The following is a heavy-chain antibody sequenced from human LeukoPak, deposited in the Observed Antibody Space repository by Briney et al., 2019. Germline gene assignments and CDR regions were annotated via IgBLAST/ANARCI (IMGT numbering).Heavy chain of an antibody. CDR3: AREGRCAKLSPSTYYYYYMDV. V-gene: IGHV1-2*02. CDR1: GYTFTGYY. CDR2: INPNSGGP. Sequence: SVKVSCKASGYTFTGYYMHWVRQAPGQGLEWMGWINPNSGGPNYAQKLQGRVTITRDTSISTAYMDLSSQRSEGRAVADCAREGRCAKLSPSTYYYYYMDVWGKGTTVTISS. D-gene: IGHD3-16*02. J-gene: IGHJ6*03.